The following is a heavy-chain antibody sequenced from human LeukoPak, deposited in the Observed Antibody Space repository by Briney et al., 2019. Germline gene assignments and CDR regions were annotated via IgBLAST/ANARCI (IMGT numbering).Heavy chain of an antibody. CDR2: IYYTGNT. V-gene: IGHV4-59*01. J-gene: IGHJ4*02. CDR1: GGSINNYY. D-gene: IGHD4-17*01. CDR3: ARGSGDYPPFEY. Sequence: SETLSLTCTVSGGSINNYYWNWIRQPPGKGLEWIGYIYYTGNTNYNPSLKSRVTISVDTSKNQFSLKLSSVTAADTAVYYCARGSGDYPPFEYWGQGTLVTVSS.